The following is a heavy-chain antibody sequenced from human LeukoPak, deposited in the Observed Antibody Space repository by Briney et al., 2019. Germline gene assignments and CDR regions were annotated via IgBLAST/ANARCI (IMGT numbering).Heavy chain of an antibody. CDR2: ISSSSGYI. D-gene: IGHD1-26*01. V-gene: IGHV3-21*01. Sequence: GGPLRLSCAASGFTFSSYSMNWVRQAPGKGLEWVSFISSSSGYIYYADSVKGRFTITRDNAKNSLYLQMNSLRAEDTAVYYCARDSQSGVGATDIDYWGQGTLVTVSP. CDR3: ARDSQSGVGATDIDY. J-gene: IGHJ4*02. CDR1: GFTFSSYS.